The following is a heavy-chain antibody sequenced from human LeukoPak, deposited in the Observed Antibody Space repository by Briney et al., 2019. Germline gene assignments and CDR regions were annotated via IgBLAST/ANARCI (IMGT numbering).Heavy chain of an antibody. D-gene: IGHD5-18*01. J-gene: IGHJ4*02. V-gene: IGHV4-34*01. Sequence: SETLSLTCTVSGGSISSYYWSWIRQPPGKGLEWIGEINHSGSTNYNPSLKSRVTISVDTSKNQFSLKLSSVTAADTAVYYCARGASYGYEDFDYWGQGTLVTVSS. CDR2: INHSGST. CDR1: GGSISSYY. CDR3: ARGASYGYEDFDY.